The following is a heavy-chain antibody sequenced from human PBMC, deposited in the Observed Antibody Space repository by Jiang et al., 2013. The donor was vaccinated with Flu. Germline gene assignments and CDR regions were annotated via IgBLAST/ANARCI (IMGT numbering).Heavy chain of an antibody. CDR1: GGSFSSSV. Sequence: SGAEVKKPGSSVKVSCKASGGSFSSSVISWVRQAPGQGLEWVGGILPAFGTANYGQKFQGRVTITADESTSTAYMELSSLRSEDTAVYYCARGVEMATVTFDYWCQGTLVTVSS. J-gene: IGHJ4*02. D-gene: IGHD5-24*01. V-gene: IGHV1-69*01. CDR2: ILPAFGTA. CDR3: ARGVEMATVTFDY.